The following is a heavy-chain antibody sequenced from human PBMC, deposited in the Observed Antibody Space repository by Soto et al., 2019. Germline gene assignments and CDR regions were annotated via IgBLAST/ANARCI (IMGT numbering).Heavy chain of an antibody. D-gene: IGHD6-13*01. CDR3: AKDSSSWPHYFDY. V-gene: IGHV3-23*01. CDR2: ISGSGGST. Sequence: EVQVLESGGGLVQPGGSLRLSCAASGFTLRRYAMSWVRQAPGKGLEWVSAISGSGGSTYYADSLKGRFTISRDNSKNKLYLQMKSLRAEDTAVYYCAKDSSSWPHYFDYWGQGTLVTGSS. CDR1: GFTLRRYA. J-gene: IGHJ4*02.